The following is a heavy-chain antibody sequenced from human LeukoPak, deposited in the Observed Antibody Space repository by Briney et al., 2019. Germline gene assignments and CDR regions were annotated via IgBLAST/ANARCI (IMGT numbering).Heavy chain of an antibody. J-gene: IGHJ6*03. CDR2: MNPNSGNT. V-gene: IGHV1-8*01. CDR3: ARGLWGSGSYYWVNYYYYMDV. D-gene: IGHD3-10*01. Sequence: GASVKVSCKASGYTFTSYDINWVRQATGQGLEWMGWMNPNSGNTGYAQKFQGRVTMTRNTSISTAYMELSSLRSEDTAVYYCARGLWGSGSYYWVNYYYYMDVWGKGTTVTISS. CDR1: GYTFTSYD.